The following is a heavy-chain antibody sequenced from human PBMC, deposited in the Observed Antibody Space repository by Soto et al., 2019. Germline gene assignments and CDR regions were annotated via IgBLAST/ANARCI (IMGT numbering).Heavy chain of an antibody. Sequence: QVQLVQSGAEVKKPGASVKVSCKVSGYTFTSYYMHWVRQAPGQGLEWMGIINPSGGSTSYAQKFQGRVTMTRDTSTSTVYMELSSLRSEDTAVYYRAREGRAMIVPDYWGQGTLVTVSS. D-gene: IGHD3-22*01. V-gene: IGHV1-46*01. CDR1: GYTFTSYY. CDR2: INPSGGST. CDR3: AREGRAMIVPDY. J-gene: IGHJ4*02.